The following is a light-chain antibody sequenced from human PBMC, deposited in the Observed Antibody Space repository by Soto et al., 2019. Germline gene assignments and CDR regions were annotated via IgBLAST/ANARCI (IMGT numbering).Light chain of an antibody. V-gene: IGLV2-23*02. CDR2: GVT. J-gene: IGLJ3*02. Sequence: QSALTQPASVSGSPGQSITIPCTGSRSDIGSYNNVAWYQKQPGKAPRLLIFGVTKRPSGIPDRFFGSKSGSSASLTISGLQAEDEAYYFCFSYAGNSTWVFGGGTKLTVL. CDR3: FSYAGNSTWV. CDR1: RSDIGSYNN.